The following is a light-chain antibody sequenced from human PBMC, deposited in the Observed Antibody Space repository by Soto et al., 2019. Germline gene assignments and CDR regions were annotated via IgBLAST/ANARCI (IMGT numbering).Light chain of an antibody. J-gene: IGKJ3*01. CDR3: QQANSLPVT. CDR2: AAS. V-gene: IGKV1-12*01. CDR1: QGISNW. Sequence: DIQMTQSPSSVSASVGDRVTITCRASQGISNWLAWYQQKPGKAPSLLIHAASSLQSGVPSRFSGSGYGTDFTLTISSLQPEDVATYFCQQANSLPVTFGPGPKVDIK.